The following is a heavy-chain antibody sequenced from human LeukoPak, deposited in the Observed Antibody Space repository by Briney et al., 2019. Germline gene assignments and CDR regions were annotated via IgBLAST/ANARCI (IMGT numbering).Heavy chain of an antibody. V-gene: IGHV1-46*01. Sequence: GASVKVSCKASGYTFTSYGISWVRQAPGQGLGWMGIINPSGGSTSYAQKFQGRVTMTRDMSTSTVYMELSSLRSEDTAVYYCARSNDHDAFDIWGQGTMVTVSS. D-gene: IGHD1-1*01. CDR2: INPSGGST. CDR3: ARSNDHDAFDI. J-gene: IGHJ3*02. CDR1: GYTFTSYG.